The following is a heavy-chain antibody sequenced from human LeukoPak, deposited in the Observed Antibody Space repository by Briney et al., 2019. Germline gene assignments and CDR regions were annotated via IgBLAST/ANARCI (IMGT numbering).Heavy chain of an antibody. D-gene: IGHD6-6*01. CDR1: GFTVSTNY. J-gene: IGHJ4*02. CDR2: TYSGGST. CDR3: ARASIAASGYYFDY. V-gene: IGHV3-66*02. Sequence: PGGSLRLSCAASGFTVSTNYMTWVRQAPGKGLEWVSVTYSGGSTFYADSVKGRFTISRDNSKNTLYLQMNSLRAEDTAVYYCARASIAASGYYFDYWGQGTLVTVSS.